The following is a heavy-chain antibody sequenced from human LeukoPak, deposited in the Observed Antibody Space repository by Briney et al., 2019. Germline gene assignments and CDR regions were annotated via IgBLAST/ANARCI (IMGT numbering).Heavy chain of an antibody. D-gene: IGHD6-13*01. CDR2: INHSGST. CDR1: GGSFSGYY. J-gene: IGHJ4*02. Sequence: NPAETESLTCAVYGGSFSGYYWSWIRQPPGKGLEWIGEINHSGSTNYDPSLKSRVSISVDSSKNQFSLKVSSVTAADTAVYYCARGSDTAAGLYWGQGNVVTVSS. CDR3: ARGSDTAAGLY. V-gene: IGHV4-34*01.